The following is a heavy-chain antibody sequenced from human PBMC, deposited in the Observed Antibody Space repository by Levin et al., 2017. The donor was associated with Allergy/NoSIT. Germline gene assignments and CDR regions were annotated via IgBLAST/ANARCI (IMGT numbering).Heavy chain of an antibody. D-gene: IGHD6-19*01. CDR3: AKGIAVGGTWGAFGLDY. CDR2: ISFDGNKK. J-gene: IGHJ4*02. V-gene: IGHV3-30*18. Sequence: GGSLRLSCAASGFTFSSYGMHWVRQAPGKGLEWVAVISFDGNKKYYADSVKGRFTISRDYSKNTLYLQMNSLRAEDTAVYYCAKGIAVGGTWGAFGLDYWGQGTLVTVSS. CDR1: GFTFSSYG.